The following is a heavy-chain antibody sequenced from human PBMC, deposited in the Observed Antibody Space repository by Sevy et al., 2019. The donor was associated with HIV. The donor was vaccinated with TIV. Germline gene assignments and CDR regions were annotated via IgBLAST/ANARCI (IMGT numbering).Heavy chain of an antibody. CDR3: TTGTHTVSKDSGMDV. CDR2: IKSKTDGGTT. CDR1: GFTFSNAW. J-gene: IGHJ6*02. D-gene: IGHD4-4*01. V-gene: IGHV3-15*07. Sequence: GGSLRLSCAASGFTFSNAWMNWVRQAPGKGLEWVGRIKSKTDGGTTEYAAPVKVGFTISGVDSKNTLSLQMNSLKTEDTAVYYCTTGTHTVSKDSGMDVWGQGTTVTVSS.